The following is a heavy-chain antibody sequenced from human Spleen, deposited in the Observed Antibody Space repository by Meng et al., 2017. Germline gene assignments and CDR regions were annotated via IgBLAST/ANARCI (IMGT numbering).Heavy chain of an antibody. D-gene: IGHD4-23*01. CDR3: ARDNGGDSGGY. J-gene: IGHJ4*02. V-gene: IGHV3-21*01. CDR2: ISSSSSYI. CDR1: GFTFSSYS. Sequence: GESLKISCAASGFTFSSYSMNWVRQAPGKGLEWVSSISSSSSYIYYADSVKGRFTISRDNAKNSLYLQMNSLRAEDTAVYYCARDNGGDSGGYWGQGTLVTVSS.